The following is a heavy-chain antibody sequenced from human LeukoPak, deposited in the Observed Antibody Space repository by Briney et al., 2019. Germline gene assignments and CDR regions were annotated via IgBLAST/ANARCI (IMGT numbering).Heavy chain of an antibody. V-gene: IGHV1-18*01. CDR1: GYTFTSYG. CDR3: ARDMRITMIVVVTPFDY. J-gene: IGHJ4*02. Sequence: GASVKVSCEASGYTFTSYGISWVRQAPGQGLEWMGWISAYNGNTNYAQKLQGRVTMTTDTSTSTAYMELRSLRSDDTAVYYCARDMRITMIVVVTPFDYWGQGTLVTVSS. D-gene: IGHD3-22*01. CDR2: ISAYNGNT.